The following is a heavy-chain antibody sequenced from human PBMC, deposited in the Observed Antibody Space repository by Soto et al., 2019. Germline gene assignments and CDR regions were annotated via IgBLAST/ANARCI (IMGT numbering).Heavy chain of an antibody. Sequence: SETLSLTCTVSGGSISSGGYYWSWIRQHPGKGLEWIGYIYYSGSTYYNPSLKSRVTISVDTSKNQFSLKLSSVTAADTAVYYCARDVRSSSSNWFDPWGQGTLVTVSS. CDR3: ARDVRSSSSNWFDP. CDR1: GGSISSGGYY. J-gene: IGHJ5*02. CDR2: IYYSGST. D-gene: IGHD6-6*01. V-gene: IGHV4-31*03.